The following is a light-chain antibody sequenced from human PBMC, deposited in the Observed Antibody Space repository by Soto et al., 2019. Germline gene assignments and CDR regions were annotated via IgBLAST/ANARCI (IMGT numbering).Light chain of an antibody. V-gene: IGKV3-20*01. Sequence: EVVLTQSPGTVSLSPGERATLSCRASQSVTSTYLAWYQQKPCQAPRLLIYAASSRATGIPDRFSGSGSGTDFTLSISRLEPEDFAVYSCHQYGSTITWTFGQGTKVEIK. J-gene: IGKJ1*01. CDR2: AAS. CDR1: QSVTSTY. CDR3: HQYGSTITWT.